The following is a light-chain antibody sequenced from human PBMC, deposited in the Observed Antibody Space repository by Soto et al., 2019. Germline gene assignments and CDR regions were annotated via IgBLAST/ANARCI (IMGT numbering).Light chain of an antibody. Sequence: DMEVAESPSTLSGSVGDRVTITCRASQTISSWFAWYQQKPGKAPKLLIYKASTLKSGVPSRFSGSGSGTEFTLTISSLQPDDFAAYYCQHYNSYSEAFGQGTKVDIK. J-gene: IGKJ1*01. CDR1: QTISSW. CDR2: KAS. V-gene: IGKV1-5*03. CDR3: QHYNSYSEA.